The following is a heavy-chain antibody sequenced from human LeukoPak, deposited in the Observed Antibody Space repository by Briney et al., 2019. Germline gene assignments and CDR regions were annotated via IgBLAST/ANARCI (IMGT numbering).Heavy chain of an antibody. CDR2: MHYSGNT. V-gene: IGHV4-59*01. CDR3: AASWVHDDLEAFDI. CDR1: GGSFSGYY. D-gene: IGHD1-1*01. Sequence: PSGTLSLTCAVYGGSFSGYYWSWVRATPGRGGVWIGYMHYSGNTDSNTSLESRVTISVDTSKNQTSLRLSSVTGADTAVYYCAASWVHDDLEAFDIWGQRTMVTVSS. J-gene: IGHJ3*02.